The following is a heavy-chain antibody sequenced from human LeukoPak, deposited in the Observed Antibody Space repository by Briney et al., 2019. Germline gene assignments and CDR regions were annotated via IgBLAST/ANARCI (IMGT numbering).Heavy chain of an antibody. D-gene: IGHD1-14*01. J-gene: IGHJ4*02. CDR1: GFAFDVFS. Sequence: GGSLRLSCAASGFAFDVFSMHWVRQAPGKGLEWVSLINRDGVTRYYADSVKGRFTISRDNSRNSLYLQLNSLTIEDTALYYCGKEGYNSRWISFDHWGRGALVTVSS. V-gene: IGHV3-43*01. CDR3: GKEGYNSRWISFDH. CDR2: INRDGVTR.